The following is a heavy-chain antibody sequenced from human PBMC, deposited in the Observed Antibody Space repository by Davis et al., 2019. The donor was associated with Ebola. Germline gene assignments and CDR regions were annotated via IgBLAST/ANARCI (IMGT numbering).Heavy chain of an antibody. Sequence: SETLSPTCAVSGGSISSSNWWSWVRQPPGKGLEWIGEIYHSGSTNYNPSLKSRVTISVDKSKNQFSLKLSSVTAADTAVYYCARAGYAYYYYGMDVWGQGTTVTVSS. D-gene: IGHD1-1*01. CDR2: IYHSGST. CDR1: GGSISSSNW. J-gene: IGHJ6*02. CDR3: ARAGYAYYYYGMDV. V-gene: IGHV4-4*02.